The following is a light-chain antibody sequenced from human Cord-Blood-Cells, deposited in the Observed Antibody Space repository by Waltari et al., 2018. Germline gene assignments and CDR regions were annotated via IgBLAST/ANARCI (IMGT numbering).Light chain of an antibody. CDR3: QQRSNWPPYT. CDR2: DAS. Sequence: EIVFTQSPATLSSSPGERATLPCRASQSVSSYLAWYQQKPGQAPRLLIYDASNRATGIPARFSGSGSGTDFTLTISSLEPEDFAVYYCQQRSNWPPYTFGQGTKLEIK. CDR1: QSVSSY. J-gene: IGKJ2*01. V-gene: IGKV3-11*01.